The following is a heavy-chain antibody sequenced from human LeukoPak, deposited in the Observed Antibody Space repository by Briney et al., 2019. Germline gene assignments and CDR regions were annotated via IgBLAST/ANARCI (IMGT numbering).Heavy chain of an antibody. CDR1: GFTFSSFA. V-gene: IGHV3-23*01. CDR3: ASSNPRFLWYSHLES. D-gene: IGHD6-13*01. CDR2: ISGSGAGT. J-gene: IGHJ5*02. Sequence: GGSLRLSCAASGFTFSSFAMSWVRQAPGKGLDWVSSISGSGAGTYYADSVKGRFTISRDNSKNTLYLQMNSLRAEDTAVYYCASSNPRFLWYSHLESWGQGTLVTVSS.